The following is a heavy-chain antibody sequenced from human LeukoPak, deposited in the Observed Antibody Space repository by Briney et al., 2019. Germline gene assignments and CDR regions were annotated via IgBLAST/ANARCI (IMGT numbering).Heavy chain of an antibody. Sequence: SVKVSCKASGGTFSSYAISWVRQAPGQGLEWMGGIIPIFGTANYAQKFQGRVTITADESTSTAYMELSSLRSEDTAAYYCARDQSTGPLSYGMDVWGQGTTVTVSS. CDR2: IIPIFGTA. CDR1: GGTFSSYA. D-gene: IGHD1-14*01. V-gene: IGHV1-69*13. J-gene: IGHJ6*02. CDR3: ARDQSTGPLSYGMDV.